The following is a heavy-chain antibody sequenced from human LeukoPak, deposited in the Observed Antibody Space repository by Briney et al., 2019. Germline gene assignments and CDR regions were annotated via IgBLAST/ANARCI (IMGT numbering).Heavy chain of an antibody. CDR3: ERDDSGYSYGTFDY. J-gene: IGHJ4*02. CDR1: GGSISSYY. Sequence: PSETLSLTCTVSGGSISSYYWSWIRQPAGKGLEWIGRIYTSGSTNYNPSLKSRVTMSVDTSKNQFSLKLSSVTAADTAVYYCERDDSGYSYGTFDYWGQGTLVTVSS. V-gene: IGHV4-4*07. CDR2: IYTSGST. D-gene: IGHD5-18*01.